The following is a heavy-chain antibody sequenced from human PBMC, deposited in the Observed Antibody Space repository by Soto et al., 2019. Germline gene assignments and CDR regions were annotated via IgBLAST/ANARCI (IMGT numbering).Heavy chain of an antibody. J-gene: IGHJ4*02. CDR2: IYHSGST. Sequence: QLQLQESGSGLVKPSQTLSLTCAVSGGSISSGGYSWSWIRQPPGKGLEWIGHIYHSGSTYYNPSLQSRVTISVDRSKNQFSLKLSSVTAADTAVYYCARGRNDYVWGSYRTPYFDYWGQGTLVTVSS. D-gene: IGHD3-16*02. CDR3: ARGRNDYVWGSYRTPYFDY. CDR1: GGSISSGGYS. V-gene: IGHV4-30-2*01.